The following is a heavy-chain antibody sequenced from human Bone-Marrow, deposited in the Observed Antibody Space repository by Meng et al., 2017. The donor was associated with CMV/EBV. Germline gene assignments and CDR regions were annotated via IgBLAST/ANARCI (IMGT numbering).Heavy chain of an antibody. CDR1: GYDFSTYW. D-gene: IGHD6-19*01. CDR3: ARQTSGWLNWFDP. CDR2: IYPPDSKT. V-gene: IGHV5-51*01. Sequence: KISCTASGYDFSTYWIGWVRQTPDKGLEWMGIIYPPDSKTKYSPSFQGHVTISVDKSISTAYLQWSSLKASDTAMYYCARQTSGWLNWFDPWGQGTVVTVSS. J-gene: IGHJ5*02.